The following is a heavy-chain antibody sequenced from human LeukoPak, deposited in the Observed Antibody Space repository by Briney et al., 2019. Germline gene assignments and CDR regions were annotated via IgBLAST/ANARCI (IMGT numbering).Heavy chain of an antibody. J-gene: IGHJ4*02. CDR2: IYYSGST. Sequence: SETLSLTCTVSGGSISYYYWSWIRQPPGKGLEWIGYIYYSGSTNYNPSLKSRVTISVDTSKNQFSLKLSSVTAAVTAVYYCARSNDDSSGYYIRYWGQGTLVTVSS. D-gene: IGHD3-22*01. V-gene: IGHV4-59*01. CDR1: GGSISYYY. CDR3: ARSNDDSSGYYIRY.